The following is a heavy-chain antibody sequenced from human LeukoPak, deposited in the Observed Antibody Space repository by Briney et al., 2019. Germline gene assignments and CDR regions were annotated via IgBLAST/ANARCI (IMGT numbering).Heavy chain of an antibody. V-gene: IGHV4-4*07. CDR2: IFHSGST. CDR1: GGSISSYY. J-gene: IGHJ5*02. CDR3: ARSRIVLADSLDP. D-gene: IGHD6-19*01. Sequence: TSETLSLTCTVSGGSISSYYWSWIRQPPGKGLEWIGRIFHSGSTNYNPSLNSRVTMSVDTSKNQFSLKLSSVTAADTAVYYCARSRIVLADSLDPWGQGTLVTVSS.